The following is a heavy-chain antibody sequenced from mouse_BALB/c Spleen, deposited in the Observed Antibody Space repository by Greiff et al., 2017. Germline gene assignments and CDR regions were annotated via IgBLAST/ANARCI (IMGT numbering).Heavy chain of an antibody. CDR3: ARLGDGYRSMDY. D-gene: IGHD2-3*01. CDR2: IDPYNGGT. Sequence: VHVKQSGAELVRPGSSVKISCKASGYSFTDYNMYWVKQSHGKSLEWIGYIDPYNGGTSYNQKFKGKATLTVDKSSSTAFMHLNSLTSEDSAVYYCARLGDGYRSMDYWGQGTSVTVSS. CDR1: GYSFTDYN. V-gene: IGHV1S135*01. J-gene: IGHJ4*01.